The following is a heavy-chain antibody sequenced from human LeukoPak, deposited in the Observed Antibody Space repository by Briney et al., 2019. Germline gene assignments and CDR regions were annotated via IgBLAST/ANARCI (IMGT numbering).Heavy chain of an antibody. J-gene: IGHJ4*02. CDR2: VDWDDDK. D-gene: IGHD3-22*01. Sequence: SGPTLLKPTQTLTLTCTFSGFSLSTSGMCVSWIRQPPGKALEWLARVDWDDDKYYSTSLKTRLTISKDTSKSQVVLTMTNMDPVDTATYYCVRSYYYDSSGYFFDYLGQGTLVTVSS. CDR3: VRSYYYDSSGYFFDY. V-gene: IGHV2-70*11. CDR1: GFSLSTSGMC.